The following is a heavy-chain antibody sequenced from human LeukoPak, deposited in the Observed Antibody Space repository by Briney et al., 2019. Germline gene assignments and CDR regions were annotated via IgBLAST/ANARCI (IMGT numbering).Heavy chain of an antibody. CDR2: ISSSSSYI. D-gene: IGHD3-3*01. Sequence: KPGGSLRLSCAASGFTFTSYSMNWVRQAPGKGLEWVSSISSSSSYIYYADSVKGRFTISRDNAKNSLYLQMNSLRAEDTAVYYCAREFQYYDFWSGYYLFYPWGQGTQVTVSS. CDR3: AREFQYYDFWSGYYLFYP. J-gene: IGHJ5*02. V-gene: IGHV3-21*01. CDR1: GFTFTSYS.